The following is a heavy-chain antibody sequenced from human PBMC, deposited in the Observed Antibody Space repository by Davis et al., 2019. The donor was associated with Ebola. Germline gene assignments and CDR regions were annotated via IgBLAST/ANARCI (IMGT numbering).Heavy chain of an antibody. D-gene: IGHD2-21*02. Sequence: PGESLKISCAASGFTFSDYYMSWIRQAPGKGLEWVSYISSSGSTIYYADSVKGRFTISRDNAKNSLYLQMNSLRAEDTAVYYCARNCGGDCYAPDYGMDVWGQGTTVTVSS. CDR2: ISSSGSTI. CDR1: GFTFSDYY. V-gene: IGHV3-11*01. J-gene: IGHJ6*02. CDR3: ARNCGGDCYAPDYGMDV.